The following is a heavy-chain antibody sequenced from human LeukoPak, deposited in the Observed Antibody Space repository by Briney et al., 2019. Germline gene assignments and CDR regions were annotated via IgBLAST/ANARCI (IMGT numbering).Heavy chain of an antibody. CDR2: ISGSGGST. Sequence: GGSLRLSCAASGFTSSSYAMSWVRQAPGKGLEWVSAISGSGGSTYYADSVKGRFTISRDNSKNTLYLQMNSLRAEDTAVYYCAKDSYYYGSGSYYPHWGQGTLVTVSS. V-gene: IGHV3-23*01. D-gene: IGHD3-10*01. CDR1: GFTSSSYA. J-gene: IGHJ4*02. CDR3: AKDSYYYGSGSYYPH.